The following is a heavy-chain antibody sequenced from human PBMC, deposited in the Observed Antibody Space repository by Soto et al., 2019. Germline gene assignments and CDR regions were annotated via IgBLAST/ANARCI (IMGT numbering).Heavy chain of an antibody. V-gene: IGHV1-69*02. CDR3: ARVYNGYCSGGSCYSPEYFQH. D-gene: IGHD2-15*01. Sequence: QVQLVQSGAEVKKPGSSVKVSCKASGGTFSSYTISWVRQAPGQGLEWMGRIIPILGIANYAQKFQGRVTITADKYTSTAYMDLSSLRSEDTAVYYCARVYNGYCSGGSCYSPEYFQHWGQGTLVTVSS. CDR1: GGTFSSYT. J-gene: IGHJ1*01. CDR2: IIPILGIA.